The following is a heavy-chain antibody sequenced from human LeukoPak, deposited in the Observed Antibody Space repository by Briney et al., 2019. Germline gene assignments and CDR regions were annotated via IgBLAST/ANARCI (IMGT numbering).Heavy chain of an antibody. J-gene: IGHJ4*02. CDR3: AKRRYGDYGDFDY. CDR1: GFTFSAYA. Sequence: GGSLRLSCAASGFTFSAYAMSWVRQAPGKGLEWVSTISGSGGSTYYADSVKDRFSVSRDNSKNTVYLQMNSLRAEDTVVYYCAKRRYGDYGDFDYWGQGTLVTVSS. V-gene: IGHV3-23*01. CDR2: ISGSGGST. D-gene: IGHD4-17*01.